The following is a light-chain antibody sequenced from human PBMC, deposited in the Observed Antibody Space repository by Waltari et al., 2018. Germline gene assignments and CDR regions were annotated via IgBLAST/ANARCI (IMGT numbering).Light chain of an antibody. CDR1: TSDVVDNNY. CDR2: EVS. Sequence: SPLTQPPPASGSPDQSVPISGTGTTSDVVDNNYVSCYHQHPGKAPNLLIYEVSKRPSGVPDRFSGSKSGNTASLTVSGLQAEDEADYYCSSYAGSNNYVFGTGTKVTVL. J-gene: IGLJ1*01. CDR3: SSYAGSNNYV. V-gene: IGLV2-8*01.